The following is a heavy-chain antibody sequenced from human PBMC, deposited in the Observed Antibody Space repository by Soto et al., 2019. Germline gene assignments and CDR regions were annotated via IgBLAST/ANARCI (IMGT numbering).Heavy chain of an antibody. J-gene: IGHJ4*02. Sequence: PSQTLPLTCAVYGESFSGHIWTRIRQTPGKGLQWIGQINHSGSASYNPSLKSRVTISVHTSNSQFSLELSSVTAADTAVYYCARGLITGSHYSGGWYYFDSWGQGTQVTVSS. V-gene: IGHV4-34*01. CDR2: INHSGSA. CDR3: ARGLITGSHYSGGWYYFDS. D-gene: IGHD6-19*01. CDR1: GESFSGHI.